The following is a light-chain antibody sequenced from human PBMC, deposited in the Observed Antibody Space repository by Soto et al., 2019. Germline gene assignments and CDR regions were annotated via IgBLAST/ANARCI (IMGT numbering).Light chain of an antibody. CDR3: QHYTNWPLT. Sequence: EIVMTQSPATLSMSPGDRATLSCRASHSVDSRLAWHQQKPGQSPRLLIYDASTRATGLPARFSGSGSGTEFTLTISSLQSEDFAVYYCQHYTNWPLTFGGGTKVEIK. V-gene: IGKV3-15*01. J-gene: IGKJ4*01. CDR1: HSVDSR. CDR2: DAS.